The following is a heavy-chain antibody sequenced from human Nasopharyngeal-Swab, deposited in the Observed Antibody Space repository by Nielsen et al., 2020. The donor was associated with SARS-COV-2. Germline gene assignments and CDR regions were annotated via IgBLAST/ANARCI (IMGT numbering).Heavy chain of an antibody. D-gene: IGHD3-10*01. J-gene: IGHJ6*02. CDR2: IIPIFGTA. Sequence: WVRQAPGQGLEWMGGIIPIFGTAKYAQKFQGRVTITADESTSTAYMELSSLRPEDTAVYYCAKGNVTLIRGVIENYYYYGMDVWGQGTTVTVSS. CDR3: AKGNVTLIRGVIENYYYYGMDV. V-gene: IGHV1-69*01.